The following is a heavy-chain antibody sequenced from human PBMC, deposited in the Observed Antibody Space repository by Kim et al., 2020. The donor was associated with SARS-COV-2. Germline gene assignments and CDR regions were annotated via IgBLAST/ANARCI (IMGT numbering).Heavy chain of an antibody. J-gene: IGHJ6*02. Sequence: GGSLRLSCAASGFTFSSYSMNWVRQAPGKGLEWVSYISSSSSTIYYADSVKGRFTISRDNAKNSLYLQMNSLRAEDTAVYYCASLSRYTINPHLYYYYYGMDVWGQGTTVTVSS. CDR3: ASLSRYTINPHLYYYYYGMDV. CDR1: GFTFSSYS. V-gene: IGHV3-48*04. D-gene: IGHD2-2*02. CDR2: ISSSSSTI.